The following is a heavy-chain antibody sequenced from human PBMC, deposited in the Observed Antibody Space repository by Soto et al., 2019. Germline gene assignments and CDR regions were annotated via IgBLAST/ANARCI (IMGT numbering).Heavy chain of an antibody. D-gene: IGHD1-26*01. Sequence: SETLSLTCTFSGGSISNGYYYWSWVRQNPGKGLEWIGHIYHSGRTYYNPSLKSRVTISVDTSKNQFSLKLSSVTAADTAVYYCARRYGGNLDYWGQGTLVTVSS. V-gene: IGHV4-30-4*08. CDR2: IYHSGRT. CDR1: GGSISNGYYY. CDR3: ARRYGGNLDY. J-gene: IGHJ4*02.